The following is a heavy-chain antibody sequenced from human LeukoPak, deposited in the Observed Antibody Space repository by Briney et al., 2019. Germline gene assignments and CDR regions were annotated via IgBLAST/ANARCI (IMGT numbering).Heavy chain of an antibody. J-gene: IGHJ4*02. CDR1: GYTFTSYA. V-gene: IGHV1-3*01. CDR2: INAGNGNT. CDR3: ARGAPRDGYNLHDY. Sequence: ASVKVSCKASGYTFTSYAMHWVRQAPGQRLEWMGWINAGNGNTKYSQKFQGRVTITRDTSASTAYMELSSLRSDDTAVYYCARGAPRDGYNLHDYWGQGTLVTVSS. D-gene: IGHD5-24*01.